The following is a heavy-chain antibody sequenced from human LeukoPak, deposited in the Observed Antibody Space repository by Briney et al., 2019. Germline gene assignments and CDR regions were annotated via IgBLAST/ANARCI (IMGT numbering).Heavy chain of an antibody. CDR3: ARVPYDSSGYYEAYYFDY. D-gene: IGHD3-22*01. CDR2: IYYSGST. J-gene: IGHJ4*02. V-gene: IGHV4-34*01. CDR1: GGSFSGYY. Sequence: SETLSLTCAVYGGSFSGYYWSWIRQPPGKGLEWIGYIYYSGSTYYNPSLKSRVTISVDTSKNQFSLKLSSVTAADTAVYYCARVPYDSSGYYEAYYFDYWGQGTLVTVSS.